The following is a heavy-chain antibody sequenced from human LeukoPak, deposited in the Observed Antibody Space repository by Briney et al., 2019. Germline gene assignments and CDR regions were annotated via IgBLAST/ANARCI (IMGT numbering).Heavy chain of an antibody. Sequence: GRSLRLSCAASGFTFSSYGMHWVRQAPGKGLEWVAVIWYDGNNKYYADSVKGRFTISRDNSENTLYLQMNSLRAEDTAVYYCASDLALSIAAAGDWGQGTLVTVPS. D-gene: IGHD6-13*01. CDR3: ASDLALSIAAAGD. J-gene: IGHJ4*02. V-gene: IGHV3-33*01. CDR2: IWYDGNNK. CDR1: GFTFSSYG.